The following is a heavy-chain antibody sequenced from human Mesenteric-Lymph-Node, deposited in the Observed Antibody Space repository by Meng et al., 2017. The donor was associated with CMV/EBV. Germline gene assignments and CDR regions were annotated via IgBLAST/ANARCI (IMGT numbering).Heavy chain of an antibody. J-gene: IGHJ4*02. V-gene: IGHV4-34*01. Sequence: VQLHQWGAGLLKPSETLSVTCAVYGGSFSGYYWNWIRQSPEKGLEWIGEINHSGSTTYNPSFTSRIIISVDTSTNRISLNMSSVTAADTAVYYCARGSSYDILTGYFDYWGQGALVTVSS. D-gene: IGHD3-9*01. CDR2: INHSGST. CDR1: GGSFSGYY. CDR3: ARGSSYDILTGYFDY.